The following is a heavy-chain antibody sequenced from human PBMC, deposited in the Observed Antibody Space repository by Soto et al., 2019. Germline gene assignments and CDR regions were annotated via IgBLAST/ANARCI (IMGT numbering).Heavy chain of an antibody. CDR2: INPNSGGT. Sequence: ASVKVSCKASGYTFSGYYIHWLRQAPGQGLEWMGWINPNSGGTNYAQKFQGRVTVTRDTPTSTAYMELSRLTSDDTAVYYCARSLTEGYCTITGCYTRPLYGMDVWRQGTTVTVSS. CDR1: GYTFSGYY. D-gene: IGHD2-2*02. CDR3: ARSLTEGYCTITGCYTRPLYGMDV. J-gene: IGHJ6*02. V-gene: IGHV1-2*02.